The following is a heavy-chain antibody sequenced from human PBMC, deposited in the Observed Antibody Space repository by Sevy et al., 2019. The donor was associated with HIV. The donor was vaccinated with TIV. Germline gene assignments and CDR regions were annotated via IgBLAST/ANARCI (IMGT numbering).Heavy chain of an antibody. CDR3: ARLYDSSGPRFGYYYYGMDF. V-gene: IGHV4-34*01. CDR2: INHSGST. D-gene: IGHD3-22*01. Sequence: SETLSLTCAVYGGSFSGYYWSWIRQPPGKGLEWIGEINHSGSTKYNPSLKSRVTISVDTSKNQFSLKLSSVTAADTAVYYFARLYDSSGPRFGYYYYGMDFWGQGTTVTVSS. J-gene: IGHJ6*02. CDR1: GGSFSGYY.